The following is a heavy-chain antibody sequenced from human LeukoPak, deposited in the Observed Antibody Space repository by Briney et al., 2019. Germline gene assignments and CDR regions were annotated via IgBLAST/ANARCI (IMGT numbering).Heavy chain of an antibody. D-gene: IGHD3/OR15-3a*01. CDR1: GFTFINFA. V-gene: IGHV3-30*18. CDR3: AKQHQININYFDS. CDR2: ISYDGIHK. J-gene: IGHJ4*02. Sequence: GGPLSLSCQPSGFTFINFALHGSPQPPAKGLGGGAVISYDGIHKFYTESVKGRFTISRDNSKNTLYLQMNSLRVEDAAVYYCAKQHQININYFDSWGQGTLVTVSS.